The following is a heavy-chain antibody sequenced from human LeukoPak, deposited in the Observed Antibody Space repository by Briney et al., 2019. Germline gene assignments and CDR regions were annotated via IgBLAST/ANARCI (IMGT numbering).Heavy chain of an antibody. CDR1: GYTFTSYA. V-gene: IGHV1-3*01. CDR3: ARCAPPDSSGWYFVGWFDP. CDR2: INAGNGNT. Sequence: GASVKVSCKASGYTFTSYAMRWVRQAPGQRLEWMGWINAGNGNTKYSQKFQGRVTITRDTSASTAYMELSSLRSEDTAVYYCARCAPPDSSGWYFVGWFDPWGQGTLVTVSS. D-gene: IGHD6-19*01. J-gene: IGHJ5*02.